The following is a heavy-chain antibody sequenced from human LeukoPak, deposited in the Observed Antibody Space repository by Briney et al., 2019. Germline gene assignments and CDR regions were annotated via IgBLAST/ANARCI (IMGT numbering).Heavy chain of an antibody. CDR2: IYYSGGT. CDR3: ARAIAVAGLDAFDI. Sequence: SETLSLTCTVSGGSISSYYWSWVRQPPGKGLEWIGYIYYSGGTNYNPSLKSRVTISVDTSKNQFSLKLSSVTAADTAVYYCARAIAVAGLDAFDIWGQGTMVTVSS. D-gene: IGHD6-19*01. V-gene: IGHV4-59*01. CDR1: GGSISSYY. J-gene: IGHJ3*02.